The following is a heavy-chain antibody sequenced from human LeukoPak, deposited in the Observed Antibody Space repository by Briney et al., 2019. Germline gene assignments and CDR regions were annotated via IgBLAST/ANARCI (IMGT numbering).Heavy chain of an antibody. D-gene: IGHD2-15*01. CDR2: ITDRGGNT. V-gene: IGHV3-23*01. CDR1: GFSFSSYA. CDR3: AEAPERSCNGASCYPLDY. J-gene: IGHJ4*02. Sequence: GGSLRLSCAASGFSFSSYAMTWVRQAPGKGPEWISSITDRGGNTYSADSVKGRFTISRDNSKNTLYLQMNSLRVEDTAVYYCAEAPERSCNGASCYPLDYWGQGTLVTVSS.